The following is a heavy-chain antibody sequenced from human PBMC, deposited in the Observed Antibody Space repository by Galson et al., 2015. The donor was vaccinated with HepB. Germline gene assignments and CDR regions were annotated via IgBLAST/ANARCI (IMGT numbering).Heavy chain of an antibody. Sequence: SLRLSCAASGFTFSSYAMHWVRQAPGKGLEWVAVISYGGSNKYYADSVKGRFTISRDNSRDTLYLRMNSLRADDTALYFCAKVLIPAYMIRGNPPNSYDYWGQGVLVTVSS. V-gene: IGHV3-30*04. CDR2: ISYGGSNK. J-gene: IGHJ4*02. CDR1: GFTFSSYA. D-gene: IGHD3-10*01. CDR3: AKVLIPAYMIRGNPPNSYDY.